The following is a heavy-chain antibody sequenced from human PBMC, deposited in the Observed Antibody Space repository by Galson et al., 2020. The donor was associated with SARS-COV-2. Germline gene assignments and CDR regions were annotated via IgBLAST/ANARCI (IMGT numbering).Heavy chain of an antibody. J-gene: IGHJ4*02. Sequence: GSLRLSCAASGFTFSSYAMHLVRQAPGKGLEWVAVISYDGSNKYYADSVKGRFTISRDNSKNTLYLQMNSLRAEDTAVYYCARVYSGSYFSPFDYWGQGTLVTVSS. CDR1: GFTFSSYA. D-gene: IGHD1-26*01. V-gene: IGHV3-30-3*01. CDR3: ARVYSGSYFSPFDY. CDR2: ISYDGSNK.